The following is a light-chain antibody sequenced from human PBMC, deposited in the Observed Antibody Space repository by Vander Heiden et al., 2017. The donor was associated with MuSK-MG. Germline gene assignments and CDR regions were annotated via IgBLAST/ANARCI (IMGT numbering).Light chain of an antibody. CDR2: AAS. J-gene: IGKJ4*01. CDR3: QQSDSTPLT. V-gene: IGKV1-39*01. Sequence: DIQMTQSPSSLSASVGDRVTITCRASQSISSYLNWYQQKPEKAPKLLIYAASSLQSGVPSRFSGSGSGTDFTLTISSLQPEDFATYYCQQSDSTPLTFGGGTKVEIK. CDR1: QSISSY.